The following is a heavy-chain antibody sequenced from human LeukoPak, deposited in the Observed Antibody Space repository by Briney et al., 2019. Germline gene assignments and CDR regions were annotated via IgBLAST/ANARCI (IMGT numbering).Heavy chain of an antibody. D-gene: IGHD6-13*01. CDR3: ATYGGAAAGNPRPFDY. J-gene: IGHJ4*02. CDR2: ISYDGSNK. CDR1: GFTFSSYG. V-gene: IGHV3-30*03. Sequence: GGSLRLSCAASGFTFSSYGMHWVRQAPGKGLEWVASISYDGSNKYYADSVKGRFTISRDNSKNTLYLQMTSLRAVDTAVYYCATYGGAAAGNPRPFDYWGQGTLVTVSS.